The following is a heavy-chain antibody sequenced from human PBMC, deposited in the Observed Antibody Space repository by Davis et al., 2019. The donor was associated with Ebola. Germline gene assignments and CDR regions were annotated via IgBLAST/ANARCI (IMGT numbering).Heavy chain of an antibody. CDR2: IIPIFGTA. V-gene: IGHV1-69*13. CDR3: ARVGVPAAWDGMDV. J-gene: IGHJ6*02. Sequence: AASVKVSCKASGGTFSSYAISWVRQAPGQGLEWMGGIIPIFGTANYAQKFQGRVTITADESTSTAYMELSSLRSEDTAVYYWARVGVPAAWDGMDVWGQGTTVTVSS. CDR1: GGTFSSYA. D-gene: IGHD2-2*01.